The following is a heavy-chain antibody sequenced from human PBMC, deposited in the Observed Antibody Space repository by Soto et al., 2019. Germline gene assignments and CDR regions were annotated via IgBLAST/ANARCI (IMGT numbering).Heavy chain of an antibody. D-gene: IGHD3-10*01. V-gene: IGHV3-23*01. CDR1: GFTFTNYA. Sequence: EVQLSESGGDLRQPGGSLRLSCAASGFTFTNYAMTWVRQTPGKGLEWVSGITFSGGSAYYADSVRGRFIISRDNSKNTVSVQMNSLRDDDTAVYYCAREPLLTESGPGGFDSWGQGVLVTVSS. J-gene: IGHJ4*02. CDR3: AREPLLTESGPGGFDS. CDR2: ITFSGGSA.